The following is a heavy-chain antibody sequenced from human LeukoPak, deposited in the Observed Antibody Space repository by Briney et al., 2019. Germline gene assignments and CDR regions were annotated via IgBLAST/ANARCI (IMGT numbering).Heavy chain of an antibody. CDR3: ARAGGAASGLGDS. J-gene: IGHJ4*02. D-gene: IGHD3-10*01. Sequence: SETLSLTCDVYGGSFSGYYRSWIRQPPGKGLEWVGEINESGSTKYNPSLKSRVTISADTSKNQFSLKMTSVTAADTAVYYFARAGGAASGLGDSWGQGTLVTVSS. CDR2: INESGST. V-gene: IGHV4-34*01. CDR1: GGSFSGYY.